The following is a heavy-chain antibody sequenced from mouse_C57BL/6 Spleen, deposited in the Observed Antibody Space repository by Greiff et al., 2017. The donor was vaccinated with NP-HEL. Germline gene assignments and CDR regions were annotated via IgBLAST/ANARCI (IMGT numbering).Heavy chain of an antibody. CDR2: IYPGSGST. D-gene: IGHD1-1*01. CDR1: GYTFTSYW. CDR3: AREGGSSYGYYAMDY. Sequence: QVQLKQPGAELVKPGASVKMSCKASGYTFTSYWITWVKQRPGQGLEWIGDIYPGSGSTNYNEKFKSKATLTVDTSSSTAYMQLSSLTSEDSAVYYCAREGGSSYGYYAMDYWGQGTSVTVSS. V-gene: IGHV1-55*01. J-gene: IGHJ4*01.